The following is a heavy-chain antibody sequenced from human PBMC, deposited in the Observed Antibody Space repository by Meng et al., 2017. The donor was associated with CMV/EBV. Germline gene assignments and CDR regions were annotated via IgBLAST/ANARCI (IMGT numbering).Heavy chain of an antibody. V-gene: IGHV1-69*05. CDR3: ATGGGIRGVTEEYYYYGMDV. CDR2: IIPIFGTA. D-gene: IGHD3-10*01. J-gene: IGHJ6*02. CDR1: GGTFSSYA. Sequence: SVKVSCKASGGTFSSYAISWVRQAPGQGLEWMGGIIPIFGTANYAQKFQGRVTITTDESTSTAYMGRSSLRSEDTAVYYCATGGGIRGVTEEYYYYGMDVWGQGTTVTVSS.